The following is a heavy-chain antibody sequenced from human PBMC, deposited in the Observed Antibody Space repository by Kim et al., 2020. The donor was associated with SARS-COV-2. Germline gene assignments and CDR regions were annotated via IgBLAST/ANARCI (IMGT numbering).Heavy chain of an antibody. CDR3: ARHPRITIFGVVIIGWFDP. D-gene: IGHD3-3*01. J-gene: IGHJ5*02. CDR1: GGSISSYY. CDR2: IYYSGST. Sequence: SETLSLTCTVSGGSISSYYWSWIRKPPGKGLEWIGYIYYSGSTNYNPSLKSRVTISVDTSKNQFSLKLSSVTAADTAVYYCARHPRITIFGVVIIGWFDPWGQGTLVTVSS. V-gene: IGHV4-59*08.